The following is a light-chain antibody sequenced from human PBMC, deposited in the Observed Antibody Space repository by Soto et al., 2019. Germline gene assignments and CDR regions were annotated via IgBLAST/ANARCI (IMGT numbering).Light chain of an antibody. CDR2: GAS. V-gene: IGKV3-20*01. CDR1: QSVSNNY. J-gene: IGKJ1*01. CDR3: QQYAGSPRT. Sequence: EIVLTQSPGTLSLSPGERATLSCRASQSVSNNYLAWYQQKPGQAPRLLIYGASNRATGIPDRFTGSGSGTDFTLTINRVEPEDFAVYFCQQYAGSPRTFGQGTKVDIK.